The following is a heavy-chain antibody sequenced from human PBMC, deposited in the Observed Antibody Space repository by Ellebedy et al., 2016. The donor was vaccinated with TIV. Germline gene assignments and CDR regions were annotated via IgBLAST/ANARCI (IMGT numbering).Heavy chain of an antibody. J-gene: IGHJ4*02. CDR2: ISYDGRGE. Sequence: GGSLRLSCAASGFTFSNHAMYWVRQAPGKGLESVALISYDGRGEYYADSVKGRFTISRDNSKNTLFLQMNSLRVEDTAVYYCATYDTSGPKDFWGQGTLVTVSS. V-gene: IGHV3-30*04. CDR3: ATYDTSGPKDF. D-gene: IGHD3-22*01. CDR1: GFTFSNHA.